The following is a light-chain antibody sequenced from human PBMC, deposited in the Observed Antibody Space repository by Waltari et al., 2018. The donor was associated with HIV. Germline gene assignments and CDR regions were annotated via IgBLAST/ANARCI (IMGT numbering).Light chain of an antibody. Sequence: QSALTQSASVSGSPGQSITISCTGTSSDVGDYNYVSWYQQHPGKAPKLIIYDVSNRPSGFSNRFAGSKSGNTASLTISGLQTEDEADYYCSSYTSSSTRVFGTGTKVTVL. J-gene: IGLJ1*01. CDR2: DVS. CDR3: SSYTSSSTRV. CDR1: SSDVGDYNY. V-gene: IGLV2-14*01.